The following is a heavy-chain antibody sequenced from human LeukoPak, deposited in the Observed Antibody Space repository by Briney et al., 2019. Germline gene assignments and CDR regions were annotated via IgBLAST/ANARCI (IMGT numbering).Heavy chain of an antibody. J-gene: IGHJ4*02. CDR3: ARVWQIAAATPPGY. CDR2: INPNSGGT. CDR1: GYTFTGYC. Sequence: GASVKVSCKASGYTFTGYCMHWVRQAPGQGLEWMGWINPNSGGTNYAQKFQGKVTMTRDTSISTAYMELSRLRSDDTAVYYCARVWQIAAATPPGYWGQGTLVTVSS. V-gene: IGHV1-2*02. D-gene: IGHD6-13*01.